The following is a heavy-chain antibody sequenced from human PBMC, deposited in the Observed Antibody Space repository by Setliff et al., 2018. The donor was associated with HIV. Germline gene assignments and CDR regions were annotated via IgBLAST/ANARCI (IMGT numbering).Heavy chain of an antibody. D-gene: IGHD3-10*01. J-gene: IGHJ4*02. V-gene: IGHV3-23*01. CDR3: AKDYRRFGELGIDY. CDR1: GFTFSSYA. CDR2: ISGSGGDT. Sequence: PGGSLRLSCASSGFTFSSYAMTWVRQAPGKGLECVAVISGSGGDTYYADSVKGRFTISRDNSKNTLYLQMNSGRAEDTAVYYCAKDYRRFGELGIDYWGQGTLVTVSS.